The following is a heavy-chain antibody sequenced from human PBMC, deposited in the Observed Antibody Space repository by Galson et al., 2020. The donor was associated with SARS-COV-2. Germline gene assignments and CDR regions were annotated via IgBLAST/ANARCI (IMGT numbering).Heavy chain of an antibody. V-gene: IGHV3-21*01. Sequence: EGSLRLSCAASGIPFSSYSMNWVRQAPGKGLEWVSSISAGSSYIYYADSVKGRFTISRDNAKNSLYLQMNSLRAEDTAVYYCARVGGMATTPANYYYYGLDVWGQGTTVTVSS. CDR2: ISAGSSYI. CDR1: GIPFSSYS. J-gene: IGHJ6*02. D-gene: IGHD2-15*01. CDR3: ARVGGMATTPANYYYYGLDV.